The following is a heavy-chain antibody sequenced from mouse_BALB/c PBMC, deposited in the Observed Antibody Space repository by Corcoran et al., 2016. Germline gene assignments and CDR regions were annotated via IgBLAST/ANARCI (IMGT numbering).Heavy chain of an antibody. D-gene: IGHD1-1*01. CDR1: GYSITSGYY. Sequence: DVQLHESGPGIVKPSQSLSLTCSVTGYSITSGYYWTWIRQFPGNKLEWMGYISYDGSNNYNPSLKNRISINRDTSKNQFFLKLNSVTTEDTATYYCARDSSTRVVATDYFDYWGQGTTLTVSS. CDR3: ARDSSTRVVATDYFDY. CDR2: ISYDGSN. J-gene: IGHJ2*01. V-gene: IGHV3-6*02.